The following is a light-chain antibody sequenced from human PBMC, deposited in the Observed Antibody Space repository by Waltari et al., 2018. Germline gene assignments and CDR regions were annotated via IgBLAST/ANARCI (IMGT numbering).Light chain of an antibody. CDR3: QKYDFLPAT. CDR1: QGVGKD. CDR2: HTS. V-gene: IGKV3-20*01. Sequence: EIVLTHSPGTLSLSPGERATLSCRASQGVGKDLAWYQQRPGQAPRLRLYHTSITATGIPDRFSGSGYGTDFSLTISRLEPEDFAVYYCQKYDFLPATFGQGTTVEIK. J-gene: IGKJ1*01.